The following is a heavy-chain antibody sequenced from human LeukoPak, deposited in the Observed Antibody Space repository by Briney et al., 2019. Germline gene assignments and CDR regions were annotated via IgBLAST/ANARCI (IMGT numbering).Heavy chain of an antibody. D-gene: IGHD3-10*01. V-gene: IGHV4-59*08. CDR2: IYYSGST. CDR3: ARHVSGEYFQH. Sequence: SETLSLTCTVSGGSISSYYWSWIRQPPGKGLEYIGYIYYSGSTNYNPSLKSRVTISVDTSNNQFSLKLSSVTAADTAVYYCARHVSGEYFQHWGQGTLVTVSS. CDR1: GGSISSYY. J-gene: IGHJ1*01.